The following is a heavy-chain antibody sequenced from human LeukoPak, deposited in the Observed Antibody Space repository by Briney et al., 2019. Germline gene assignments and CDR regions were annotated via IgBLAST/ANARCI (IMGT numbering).Heavy chain of an antibody. CDR1: GFTFSSYG. Sequence: GGSLRLSCAASGFTFSSYGMHWVRQAPGKGLEWVAVISYDESNKYYADSVKGRFTISRDNSKNMLYLQMNSLRAEDTAVYYCARREYYYDSSGYYYDPLFDYWGQGTLVTVSS. CDR2: ISYDESNK. V-gene: IGHV3-30*03. J-gene: IGHJ4*02. D-gene: IGHD3-22*01. CDR3: ARREYYYDSSGYYYDPLFDY.